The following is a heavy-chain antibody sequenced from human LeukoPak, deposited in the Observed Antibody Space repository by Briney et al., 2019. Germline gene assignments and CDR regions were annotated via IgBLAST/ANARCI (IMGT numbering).Heavy chain of an antibody. V-gene: IGHV4-39*07. D-gene: IGHD5-18*01. CDR1: GGSISSYY. CDR2: IYYSGST. Sequence: SETLSLTCTVSGGSISSYYWGWIRQPPGKGLEWIGSIYYSGSTYYNVSLKSRVTISLDTSKNQFSLKVSSMTAADTAVYYCTKSDGYGLIRIWGQGTMVTVSS. CDR3: TKSDGYGLIRI. J-gene: IGHJ3*02.